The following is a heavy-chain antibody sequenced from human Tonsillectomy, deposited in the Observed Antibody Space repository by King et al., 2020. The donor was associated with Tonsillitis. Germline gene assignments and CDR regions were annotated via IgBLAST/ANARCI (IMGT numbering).Heavy chain of an antibody. D-gene: IGHD3-22*01. CDR1: GYTFTGYY. Sequence: VQLVESGAEVKKPGASVKVSCKASGYTFTGYYMHWVRQAPGQGLEWMGWINPNSGGTKYAQKFQGRVSMTRDTSISTAYMELRRLRSDDTAVYYCARDFITANAFDIWGQGTMVTVSS. V-gene: IGHV1-2*02. CDR3: ARDFITANAFDI. CDR2: INPNSGGT. J-gene: IGHJ3*02.